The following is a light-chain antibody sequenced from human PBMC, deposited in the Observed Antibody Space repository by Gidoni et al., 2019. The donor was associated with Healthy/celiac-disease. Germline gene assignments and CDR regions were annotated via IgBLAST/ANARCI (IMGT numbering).Light chain of an antibody. CDR3: QHYDNLPLT. V-gene: IGKV1-33*01. Sequence: DIQMTQSPSSLSASVGDRVTITCQASQDISNYLNCYQHRTGKAPKLLSYDTYDLETGVPSRFSGSGSGTDFTFTISSLQPEDFATYYCQHYDNLPLTFGQGTRLEIK. CDR1: QDISNY. CDR2: DTY. J-gene: IGKJ5*01.